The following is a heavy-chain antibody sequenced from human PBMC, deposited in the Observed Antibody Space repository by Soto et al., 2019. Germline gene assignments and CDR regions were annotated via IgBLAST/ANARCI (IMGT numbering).Heavy chain of an antibody. V-gene: IGHV4-30-4*01. D-gene: IGHD3-22*01. Sequence: PSETLSLTCTVSGGSISSGDYYWSWIRQPPGKGLEWIGYIYYSGSTYYNPSLKSRVTISVDTSKNQFSLKLSSVTAADTAVYYCARHYYDSSGYYSPPTFDYWGQGTLVTVSS. CDR3: ARHYYDSSGYYSPPTFDY. J-gene: IGHJ4*02. CDR1: GGSISSGDYY. CDR2: IYYSGST.